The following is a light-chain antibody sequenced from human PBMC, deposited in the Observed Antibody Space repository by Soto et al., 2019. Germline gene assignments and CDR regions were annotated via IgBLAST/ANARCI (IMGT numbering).Light chain of an antibody. J-gene: IGLJ2*01. V-gene: IGLV2-8*01. CDR3: SSYAGSNNPVI. CDR1: SSDVGGYNY. CDR2: EVS. Sequence: QSALTQPPSASGSPGQSVTISCTGTSSDVGGYNYVSWYQQHPGKAPKFMIYEVSMRPSGVPDRFSGSKSGNTASLTVSGLQADDEADYYCSSYAGSNNPVIFGGGTKLTVL.